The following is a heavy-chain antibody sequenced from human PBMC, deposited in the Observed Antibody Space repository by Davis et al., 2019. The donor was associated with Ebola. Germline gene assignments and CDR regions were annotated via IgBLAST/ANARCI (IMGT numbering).Heavy chain of an antibody. CDR1: GGSFSGSY. CDR3: ARTTVVIRYYFDY. J-gene: IGHJ4*02. D-gene: IGHD4-23*01. Sequence: MPSETLSLTCAVYGGSFSGSYWSWIRQPPGKGLEWIGEINHSGSTNYNPSLKSRVTISVDTSKNQFSLKLSSVTAADTAVYYCARTTVVIRYYFDYWGQGTLVTVSS. V-gene: IGHV4-34*01. CDR2: INHSGST.